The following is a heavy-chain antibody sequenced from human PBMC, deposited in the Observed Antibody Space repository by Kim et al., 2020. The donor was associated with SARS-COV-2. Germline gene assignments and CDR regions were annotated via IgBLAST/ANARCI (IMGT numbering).Heavy chain of an antibody. D-gene: IGHD3-10*01. V-gene: IGHV3-48*03. J-gene: IGHJ5*02. CDR3: ARDSYGSGSYVPNWFDP. CDR1: GFTFSSYE. Sequence: GGSLRLSCAASGFTFSSYEMNWVRQAPGKGLEWVSYISGSGSTIYYADSVKGRFTISRDNAKNSLYLQMNSLRAEDTAVYYCARDSYGSGSYVPNWFDPWGQGTLVTVSS. CDR2: ISGSGSTI.